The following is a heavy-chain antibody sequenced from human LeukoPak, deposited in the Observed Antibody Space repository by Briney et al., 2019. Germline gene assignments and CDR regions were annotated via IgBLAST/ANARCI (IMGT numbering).Heavy chain of an antibody. J-gene: IGHJ5*02. CDR1: GFTFSSYS. V-gene: IGHV3-48*01. CDR3: ARDDQGSTYYDFWSGYYHP. Sequence: GGSLRLSCAASGFTFSSYSMNWVRQAPGKGLEWVSYISSSSSTIYYADSVNGRFTISRDNAKNSLYLQMNSLRAEDTAVYYCARDDQGSTYYDFWSGYYHPWGQGTLVTVSS. D-gene: IGHD3-3*01. CDR2: ISSSSSTI.